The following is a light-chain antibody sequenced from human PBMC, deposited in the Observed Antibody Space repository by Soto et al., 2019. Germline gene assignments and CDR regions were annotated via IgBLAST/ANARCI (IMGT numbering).Light chain of an antibody. Sequence: DIPMTQSPSTLSASVGDRVTITCRASQSFSDWLAWYQQKPGKAPKLLIYGASNLESGVPSRFSGSRSGTEFTLTINSLQPDDFATYYCQQYNNSPWTFGQGTKVVIK. V-gene: IGKV1-5*01. CDR3: QQYNNSPWT. CDR2: GAS. CDR1: QSFSDW. J-gene: IGKJ1*01.